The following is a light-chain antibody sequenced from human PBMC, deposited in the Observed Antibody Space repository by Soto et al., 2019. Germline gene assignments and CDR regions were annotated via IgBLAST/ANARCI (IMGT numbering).Light chain of an antibody. CDR1: SSDVGGYNY. CDR2: EVN. V-gene: IGLV2-8*01. Sequence: QSALTQPPSASGSPGQSVAISCTGTSSDVGGYNYVSWYQQHPGKAPKLMIYEVNKRPSGVPDRFSGSKSGNTASLTVSGLQAEDEADYYCLLSYHGPYVFGTGTKLTVL. J-gene: IGLJ1*01. CDR3: LLSYHGPYV.